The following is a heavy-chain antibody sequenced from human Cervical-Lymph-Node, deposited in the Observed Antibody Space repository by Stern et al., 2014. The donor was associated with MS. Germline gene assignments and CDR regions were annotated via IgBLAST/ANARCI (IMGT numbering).Heavy chain of an antibody. CDR3: ARDYDSSGRGYFDY. Sequence: VQLVQSGAEVKKPGASVKVSCKASGYTFTSYGISWVRQAPGQGLEWIGWISAYNGNTDYAQKLQGRVTMTTDTSTTTAYMELRSLRSDDTAVYYCARDYDSSGRGYFDYWGQGTLVTVSS. CDR1: GYTFTSYG. J-gene: IGHJ4*02. D-gene: IGHD3-22*01. CDR2: ISAYNGNT. V-gene: IGHV1-18*01.